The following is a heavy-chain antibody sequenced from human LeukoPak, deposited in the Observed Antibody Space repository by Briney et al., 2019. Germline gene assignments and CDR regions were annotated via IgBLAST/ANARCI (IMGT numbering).Heavy chain of an antibody. D-gene: IGHD3-22*01. Sequence: PGGSLRLSCAASGFTLSSYNMTWVRQAPGKGLEWVATISYDGSKTYYADSVKGRFTISRDTSKNTMNLQMNSLRAEDTAVYYCARDLYYYDSSGHSDYWGQGTLVAVSS. CDR2: ISYDGSKT. J-gene: IGHJ4*02. CDR3: ARDLYYYDSSGHSDY. V-gene: IGHV3-30*03. CDR1: GFTLSSYN.